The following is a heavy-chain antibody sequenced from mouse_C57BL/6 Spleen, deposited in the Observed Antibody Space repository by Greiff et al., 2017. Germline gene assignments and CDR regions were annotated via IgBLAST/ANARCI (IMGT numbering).Heavy chain of an antibody. D-gene: IGHD1-1*01. V-gene: IGHV1-82*01. J-gene: IGHJ2*01. Sequence: QVQLQQSGPELVKPGASVKISCKASGYAFTSSWMNWVKQRPGQGLEWIGRIYPGDGDTNYNGKFKGKATLTADKSSSTAYMQLSSLTSEDSAVYVCAGSNYYGSSYGYFDYWGQGTTLTVSS. CDR3: AGSNYYGSSYGYFDY. CDR2: IYPGDGDT. CDR1: GYAFTSSW.